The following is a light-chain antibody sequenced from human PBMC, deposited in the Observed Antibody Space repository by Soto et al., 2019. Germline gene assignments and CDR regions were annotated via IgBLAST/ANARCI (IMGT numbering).Light chain of an antibody. Sequence: QSALGRAASISGSPGQAVTISCSGSSSDVGAHNLVSWYQQHPGKVPKLMIYGVSNRPSGVSNRFSGYKSGNTASLTISGLQAEDEADYYCNSYTSSNTYVFGSGTKV. J-gene: IGLJ1*01. CDR1: SSDVGAHNL. CDR3: NSYTSSNTYV. CDR2: GVS. V-gene: IGLV2-14*01.